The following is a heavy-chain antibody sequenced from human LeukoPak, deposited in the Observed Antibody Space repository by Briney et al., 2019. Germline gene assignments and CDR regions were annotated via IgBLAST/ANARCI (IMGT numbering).Heavy chain of an antibody. V-gene: IGHV3-11*01. CDR2: ISSSGSTI. Sequence: GGPLRLSCAASGFTFSDYYMSWIRQAPGKGLERVSYISSSGSTIYYADSVKGRFTISRDNAKNSLYLQMNSLRAEDTAVYYCASQIGYPGDEAYYFDSWGQGTLVTVSS. D-gene: IGHD2-15*01. J-gene: IGHJ4*02. CDR1: GFTFSDYY. CDR3: ASQIGYPGDEAYYFDS.